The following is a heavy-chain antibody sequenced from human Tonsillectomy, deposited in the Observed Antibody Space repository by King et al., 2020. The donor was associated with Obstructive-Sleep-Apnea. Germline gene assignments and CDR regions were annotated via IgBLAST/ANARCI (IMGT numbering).Heavy chain of an antibody. Sequence: ITLKESGPTLVEPTQTLTLTCAFSGFSLITSGVAVGWIRQPPGKSLEWLALIYWDDDKRYSPSLRNRLTITKDTSKNQVVLTLTNLDPADTATYYCARKADWGAWYFHYWGQGTLVTVSS. CDR3: ARKADWGAWYFHY. D-gene: IGHD1-26*01. CDR2: IYWDDDK. V-gene: IGHV2-5*02. J-gene: IGHJ4*02. CDR1: GFSLITSGVA.